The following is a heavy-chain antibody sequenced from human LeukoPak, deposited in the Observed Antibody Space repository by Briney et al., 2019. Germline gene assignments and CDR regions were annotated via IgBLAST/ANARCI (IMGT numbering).Heavy chain of an antibody. J-gene: IGHJ4*02. CDR3: ARGWASIYDSSGYYSFAY. V-gene: IGHV1-46*01. Sequence: GASVKVSCKASGYTFTSYYMHWVRQAPGQGLEWMGIINPSGGSTSYAQKFQGRVTMTRDMSTSTVYMELSSLRSEDTAVYYCARGWASIYDSSGYYSFAYWGQGTLVTVPS. CDR2: INPSGGST. D-gene: IGHD3-22*01. CDR1: GYTFTSYY.